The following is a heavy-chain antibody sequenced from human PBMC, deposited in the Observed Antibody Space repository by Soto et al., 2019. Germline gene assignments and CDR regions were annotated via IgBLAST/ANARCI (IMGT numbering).Heavy chain of an antibody. Sequence: PSETLSLTCAVYGGSFSGYYWSWIRQPPGKGLEWIGYIYYSGSTNYNPSLKSRVTISVDTSKNQFSLKLSSVTAADTAVYYCARGGYSYGPGPNYYYYYGMDVWGQGTTVTVSS. CDR2: IYYSGST. CDR1: GGSFSGYY. V-gene: IGHV4-59*01. D-gene: IGHD5-18*01. CDR3: ARGGYSYGPGPNYYYYYGMDV. J-gene: IGHJ6*02.